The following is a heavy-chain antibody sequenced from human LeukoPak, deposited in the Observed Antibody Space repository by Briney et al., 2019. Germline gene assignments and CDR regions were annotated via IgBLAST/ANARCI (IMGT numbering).Heavy chain of an antibody. CDR2: IKSKTDGGTT. D-gene: IGHD3-22*01. CDR3: TAPDYYDSSGSILNHDY. J-gene: IGHJ4*02. Sequence: PGGSLRLSCAASRFTFSNAWMSWVRQAPGKGLEWVVRIKSKTDGGTTDYAAPVKGRFTISRDDSKNTLYLQMNRLKTVDTDVYYCTAPDYYDSSGSILNHDYWGQGTLVTVSS. CDR1: RFTFSNAW. V-gene: IGHV3-15*01.